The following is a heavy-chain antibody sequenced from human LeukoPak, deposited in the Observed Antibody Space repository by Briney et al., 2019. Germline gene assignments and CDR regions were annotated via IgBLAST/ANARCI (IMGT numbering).Heavy chain of an antibody. V-gene: IGHV4-4*02. CDR2: IYHSGST. CDR1: GGSISSSNW. CDR3: ARSPKYYYDSSGYYYLSY. Sequence: SGTLSLTCAVSGGSISSSNWWSWIRQPPGKGLEWIGEIYHSGSTNYNPSLKSRVTISVDKSKTQFSLKLSSVTAADTAVYYCARSPKYYYDSSGYYYLSYWGQGTLVTVSS. J-gene: IGHJ4*02. D-gene: IGHD3-22*01.